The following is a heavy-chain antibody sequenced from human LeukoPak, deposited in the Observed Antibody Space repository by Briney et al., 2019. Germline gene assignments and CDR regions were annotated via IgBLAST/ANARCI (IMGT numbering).Heavy chain of an antibody. Sequence: SETLSLTCTVSGGSINNSDNYWAWIRQPPGKGLEWIGEINHSGSTNYNPSLKSRVTISVDTSKNQFSLKLSSVTAADTAVYYCARGLSPRINMVRGARPPFRGVFDYWGQGTLVTVSS. J-gene: IGHJ4*02. D-gene: IGHD3-10*01. V-gene: IGHV4-39*07. CDR1: GGSINNSDNY. CDR2: INHSGST. CDR3: ARGLSPRINMVRGARPPFRGVFDY.